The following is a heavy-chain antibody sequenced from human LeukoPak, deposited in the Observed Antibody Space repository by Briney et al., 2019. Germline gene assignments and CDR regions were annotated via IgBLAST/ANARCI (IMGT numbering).Heavy chain of an antibody. J-gene: IGHJ5*02. CDR2: IDQGGST. D-gene: IGHD3-9*01. Sequence: SETLSLTCAVYGGSFSGYYWSWVRQPPGKGLEWIGEIDQGGSTNYNPSLKSRVTMSIDTSNNQFFLKLNSVTAADTAVYHCARDALTGSPNWFDPWGQGVLVTVSS. CDR1: GGSFSGYY. V-gene: IGHV4-34*01. CDR3: ARDALTGSPNWFDP.